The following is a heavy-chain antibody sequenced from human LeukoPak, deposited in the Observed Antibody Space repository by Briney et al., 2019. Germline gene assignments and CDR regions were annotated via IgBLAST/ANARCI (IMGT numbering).Heavy chain of an antibody. D-gene: IGHD5-18*01. Sequence: GGSLRLSCAASGFTVSSNYMSWVRQAPGKGLEWVSVIYSGGSTYYADSVKGRFTISRDNSKNTLYLQMNSLRAEDTAVYYCARGLRGYSYGRPIDYWGQGTLVTVSS. V-gene: IGHV3-66*01. J-gene: IGHJ4*02. CDR3: ARGLRGYSYGRPIDY. CDR1: GFTVSSNY. CDR2: IYSGGST.